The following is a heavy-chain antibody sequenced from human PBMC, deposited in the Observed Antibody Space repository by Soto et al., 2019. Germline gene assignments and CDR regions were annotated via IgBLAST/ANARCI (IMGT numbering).Heavy chain of an antibody. J-gene: IGHJ4*02. V-gene: IGHV4-34*01. D-gene: IGHD6-19*01. CDR2: INHSGST. CDR3: ARTPVAGNPDYSDY. Sequence: PSETLSLTCAVYGGSFSGYYWSWIRQPPGKGLEWIGEINHSGSTNYNPSLKSRVTISVDTSKNQFSLKLSSVTAADTAVYYCARTPVAGNPDYSDYWGQGTLVTVSS. CDR1: GGSFSGYY.